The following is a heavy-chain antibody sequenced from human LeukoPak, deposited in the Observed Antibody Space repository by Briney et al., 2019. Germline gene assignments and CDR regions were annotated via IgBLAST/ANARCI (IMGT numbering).Heavy chain of an antibody. V-gene: IGHV1-69*05. CDR2: IIPIFGTA. CDR3: ARDVWGGQPLPAHFDY. D-gene: IGHD3-16*01. Sequence: SVKVSCKASGGTFSSYAISWVRQAPGQGLEWMGRIIPIFGTANYAQKFQGRVTITTDESMSTAYMELSSLRSEDTAVYYCARDVWGGQPLPAHFDYWGQGTLVTVSS. CDR1: GGTFSSYA. J-gene: IGHJ4*02.